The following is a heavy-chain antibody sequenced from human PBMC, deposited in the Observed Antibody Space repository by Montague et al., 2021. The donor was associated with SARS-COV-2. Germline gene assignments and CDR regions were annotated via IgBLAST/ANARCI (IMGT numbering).Heavy chain of an antibody. D-gene: IGHD3-9*01. V-gene: IGHV6-1*01. J-gene: IGHJ3*02. CDR1: GDSVARKRGA. CDR2: TYYRSKWDS. Sequence: CAISGDSVARKRGAWDWIRQAPSRGLEWLGRTYYRSKWDSDYAESVKXXLVITPDTSKNQVSLQLNSVIPEDTAVYFCASSGITLTGLDAFDIWGQGTMVTVSS. CDR3: ASSGITLTGLDAFDI.